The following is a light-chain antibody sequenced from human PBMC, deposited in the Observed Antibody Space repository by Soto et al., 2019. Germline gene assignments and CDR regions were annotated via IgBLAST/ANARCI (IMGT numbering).Light chain of an antibody. J-gene: IGLJ2*01. V-gene: IGLV2-14*01. CDR2: EVS. CDR1: STDVGGYKY. CDR3: SSYRTSSTVD. Sequence: QSALTQPASVSGSPGQSINISCTGTSTDVGGYKYVSWYQQHPGKAPKLIIYEVSNRPSGISHRFSGSKSGNTASLTISGLQAEDEADYYCSSYRTSSTVDFGGGTKVTVL.